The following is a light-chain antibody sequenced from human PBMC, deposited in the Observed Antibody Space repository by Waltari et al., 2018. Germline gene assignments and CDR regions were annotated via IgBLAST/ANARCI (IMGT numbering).Light chain of an antibody. V-gene: IGKV2-28*01. CDR1: QSLRHSNGYNY. Sequence: DIVMTQSPLSLPVTPGAPASISCRSSQSLRHSNGYNYLDWYLQKPGQSPQLLINLGSNRASGVPDRFSGSGSGTDFTLKISRVEAEDVGVYYCMQALQTPWTFGQGTKVEIK. CDR2: LGS. J-gene: IGKJ1*01. CDR3: MQALQTPWT.